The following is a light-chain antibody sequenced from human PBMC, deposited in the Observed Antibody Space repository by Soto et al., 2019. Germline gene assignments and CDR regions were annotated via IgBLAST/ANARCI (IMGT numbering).Light chain of an antibody. CDR3: QQYYIEPIT. Sequence: DIVMTQSPDSLAVSLGERAAINCKSSQSLFSTSTRRNYLAWFQQKPGQPPRQVIYWASTRESGVPDRFSGSGSGTDFTLPISSLQAEDVAVYYCQQYYIEPITVGGGTKVEIK. CDR2: WAS. CDR1: QSLFSTSTRRNY. V-gene: IGKV4-1*01. J-gene: IGKJ4*01.